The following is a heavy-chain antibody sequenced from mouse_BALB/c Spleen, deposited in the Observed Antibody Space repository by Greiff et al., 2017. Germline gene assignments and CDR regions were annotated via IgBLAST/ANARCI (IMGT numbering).Heavy chain of an antibody. J-gene: IGHJ4*01. Sequence: EVMLVESGGGLVQPGGSRKLSCAASGFTFSSFGMHWVRQAPEKGLEWVAYISSGSSTIYYADTVKGRFTISRDNPKNTLFLQMTSLRSEDTAMYYCARRGRGYYYAMDYWGQGTSVTVSS. D-gene: IGHD3-2*02. CDR2: ISSGSSTI. CDR1: GFTFSSFG. CDR3: ARRGRGYYYAMDY. V-gene: IGHV5-17*02.